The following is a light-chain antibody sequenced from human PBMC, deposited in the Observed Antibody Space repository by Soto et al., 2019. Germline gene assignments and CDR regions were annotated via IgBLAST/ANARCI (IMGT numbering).Light chain of an antibody. V-gene: IGLV2-14*01. Sequence: QSALTQPASVSGSPGQSITISCTGTSSDVGGYNYVSWYQQHPGKAPKLIIYEVSNRPSGVSNRFSGSKSGNTASLTISGLHAEDASDYYCSSYTSSSTPYVFGTGTKVTVL. CDR2: EVS. CDR1: SSDVGGYNY. J-gene: IGLJ1*01. CDR3: SSYTSSSTPYV.